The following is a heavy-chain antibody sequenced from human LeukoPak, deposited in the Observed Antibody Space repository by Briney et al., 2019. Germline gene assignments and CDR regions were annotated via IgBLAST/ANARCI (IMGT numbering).Heavy chain of an antibody. CDR1: GGTFSSYA. CDR2: IIPILGIA. V-gene: IGHV1-69*04. D-gene: IGHD3-10*01. J-gene: IGHJ6*02. Sequence: SVKVSCKASGGTFSSYAISWVRQAPGQGLEWTGRIIPILGIANYAQKFQGRVTITADKSTSTAYMELSSLRSEDTAVYYCAREGGDYYGSGSYYLNYYYYGMDVWGQGTTVTVSS. CDR3: AREGGDYYGSGSYYLNYYYYGMDV.